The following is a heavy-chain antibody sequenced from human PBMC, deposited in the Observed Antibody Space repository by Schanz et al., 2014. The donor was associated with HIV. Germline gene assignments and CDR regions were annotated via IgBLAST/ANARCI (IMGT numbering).Heavy chain of an antibody. J-gene: IGHJ4*02. CDR2: ISYDGSNK. CDR3: ARDRSWGRIVAATGSFDY. CDR1: GFTFSSYA. D-gene: IGHD6-13*01. V-gene: IGHV3-30-3*01. Sequence: QVQLVESGGGVVQPGRSLRLSCAASGFTFSSYAMYWVRQAPGKGLEWVAVISYDGSNKYYADSVKGRFTISRDTSKNTFFLQMNIVRPEDTAVYYCARDRSWGRIVAATGSFDYWGQGTLVTVSS.